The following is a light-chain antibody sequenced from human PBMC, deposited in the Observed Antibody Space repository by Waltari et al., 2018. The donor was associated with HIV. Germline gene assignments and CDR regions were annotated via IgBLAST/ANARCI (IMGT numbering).Light chain of an antibody. V-gene: IGLV3-21*04. CDR1: NIGSKN. CDR3: QLWDSTTDHVL. Sequence: YVLTQPPSVSVAPGQTATITCGGDNIGSKNVHWYQQKAGEAPVVVIHHDRDRPSGIPERFSGSNSGNTATLSISRVEAGDEADYYCQLWDSTTDHVLFGGGTKLTVL. J-gene: IGLJ2*01. CDR2: HDR.